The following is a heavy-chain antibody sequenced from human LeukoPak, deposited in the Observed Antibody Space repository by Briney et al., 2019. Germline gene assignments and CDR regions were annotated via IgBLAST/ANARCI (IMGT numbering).Heavy chain of an antibody. CDR3: ARERRRLGYCSSTSCYGDNWFDP. J-gene: IGHJ5*02. CDR1: GYTFTSYA. D-gene: IGHD2-2*01. CDR2: INTNTGNP. Sequence: ASVKVSCKASGYTFTSYAMNWVRQAPGRGLEWMGWINTNTGNPTYAQGFTGRFVFSLDTSVSTAYLQISSLKAEDTAVYYCARERRRLGYCSSTSCYGDNWFDPWGQGTLVTVSS. V-gene: IGHV7-4-1*02.